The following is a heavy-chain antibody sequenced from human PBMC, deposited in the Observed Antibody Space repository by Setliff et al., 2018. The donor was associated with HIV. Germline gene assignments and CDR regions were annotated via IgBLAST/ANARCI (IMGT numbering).Heavy chain of an antibody. CDR1: GYTLTELS. D-gene: IGHD1-26*01. CDR2: FDPEDGEA. J-gene: IGHJ6*03. CDR3: ATARSSGRCGYYYYMDV. Sequence: ASVKVSCKVSGYTLTELSMHWVRQAPGKGLEWMGGFDPEDGEAIYAQKFQGRVTMTEDTSTDTAYMELSSLRSEDTAVYYCATARSSGRCGYYYYMDVWGKGTTVTVSS. V-gene: IGHV1-24*01.